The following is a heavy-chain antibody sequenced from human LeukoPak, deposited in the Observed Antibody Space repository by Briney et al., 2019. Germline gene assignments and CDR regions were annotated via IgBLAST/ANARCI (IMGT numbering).Heavy chain of an antibody. CDR1: GGTFSSYA. J-gene: IGHJ4*02. CDR2: IIPIFGTA. CDR3: ARDPSLGYCSSTSCSSG. D-gene: IGHD2-2*01. V-gene: IGHV1-69*13. Sequence: SVKVSCKASGGTFSSYAISWVRQAPGQGLEWMGGIIPIFGTANYAQKFQGRVTITADESTSTAYMELSSLRSEDTAVYYCARDPSLGYCSSTSCSSGWGQGTLVTVSS.